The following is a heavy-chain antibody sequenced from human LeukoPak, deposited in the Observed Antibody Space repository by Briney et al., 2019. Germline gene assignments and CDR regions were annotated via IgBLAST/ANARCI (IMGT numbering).Heavy chain of an antibody. CDR3: ARSLHYGTTWYGRSDF. V-gene: IGHV3-7*03. Sequence: GGSLRLSCAASGFPFNAYWMTWVRQAPGKGLEWVANIRQDGDKKYYVDSVKDRFTISRDNAMNSLYLQMNSLRAEDTAIYYCARSLHYGTTWYGRSDFWGQGTLVTVSS. D-gene: IGHD6-13*01. J-gene: IGHJ4*02. CDR2: IRQDGDKK. CDR1: GFPFNAYW.